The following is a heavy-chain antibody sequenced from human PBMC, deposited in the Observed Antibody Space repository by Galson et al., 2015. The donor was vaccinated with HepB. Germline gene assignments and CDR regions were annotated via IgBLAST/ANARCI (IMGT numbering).Heavy chain of an antibody. CDR2: IDSDGSNT. J-gene: IGHJ3*01. V-gene: IGHV3-74*01. D-gene: IGHD5-24*01. CDR3: VRDRGRDGYAWGPGPIDS. CDR1: GFTFSSYW. Sequence: SLRLSCAASGFTFSSYWMQWVRQAPGKGLVWVSFIDSDGSNTRYADFVKGRFTISRDNAKNTVFLQMNSLRAEDGVVYYCVRDRGRDGYAWGPGPIDSWGQGALVTVSS.